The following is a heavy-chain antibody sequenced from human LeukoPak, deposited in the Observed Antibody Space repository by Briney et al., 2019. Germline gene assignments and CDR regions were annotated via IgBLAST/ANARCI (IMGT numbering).Heavy chain of an antibody. CDR1: GVSISSHY. CDR2: IYYSGST. Sequence: SETLSLTCTVSGVSISSHYWSWIRQSPGKRLEWIGNIYYSGSTNYNPSLKSRVTISVDTSKNQFSLKLSSVTAADTAAYYCARHPTYEVAFDIWGQGTMVTVSS. V-gene: IGHV4-59*08. D-gene: IGHD2-8*01. CDR3: ARHPTYEVAFDI. J-gene: IGHJ3*02.